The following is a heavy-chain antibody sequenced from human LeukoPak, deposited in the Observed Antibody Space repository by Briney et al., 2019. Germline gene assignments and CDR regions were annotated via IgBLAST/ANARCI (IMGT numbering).Heavy chain of an antibody. D-gene: IGHD3-10*01. V-gene: IGHV3-73*01. CDR3: TGNYYGSGSYADFDY. CDR2: IRSTANGYAT. Sequence: GGSLRLSCAASGFSFSDAWMSWVRQIPGKGLEWVGRIRSTANGYATAYAASVKGRFTISRDDSKNTAYLQMDSLKTEDTAVYYCTGNYYGSGSYADFDYWGQGTLVTVSS. CDR1: GFSFSDAW. J-gene: IGHJ4*02.